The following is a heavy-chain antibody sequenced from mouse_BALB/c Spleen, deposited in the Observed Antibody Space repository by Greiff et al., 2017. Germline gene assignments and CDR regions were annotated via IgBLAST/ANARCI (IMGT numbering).Heavy chain of an antibody. Sequence: EVQGVESGGGLVKLGGSLKLSCAASGFTFSSYYMSWVRQTPEKRLELVAAINSNGGSTYYPDTVKGRFTISRDNAKNTLYLQMSSLKSEDTALYYCARQGFTTVVATDYYAMDYWGQGTSVTVSS. J-gene: IGHJ4*01. CDR3: ARQGFTTVVATDYYAMDY. D-gene: IGHD1-1*01. V-gene: IGHV5-6-2*01. CDR2: INSNGGST. CDR1: GFTFSSYY.